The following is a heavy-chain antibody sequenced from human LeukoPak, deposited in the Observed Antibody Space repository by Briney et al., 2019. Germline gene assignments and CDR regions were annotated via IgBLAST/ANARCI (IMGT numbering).Heavy chain of an antibody. CDR3: ARDWSYSYGLSPGSDAFDI. CDR1: GYTFTGYY. V-gene: IGHV1-2*02. D-gene: IGHD5-18*01. Sequence: ASVKVSCKASGYTFTGYYMHWVRQAPGQGLEWMGWINPNSGGTNYAQKFQGRVTMTRDTSISTAYMELSRLRSDDTAVYYCARDWSYSYGLSPGSDAFDIWGQGTMVTVSS. CDR2: INPNSGGT. J-gene: IGHJ3*02.